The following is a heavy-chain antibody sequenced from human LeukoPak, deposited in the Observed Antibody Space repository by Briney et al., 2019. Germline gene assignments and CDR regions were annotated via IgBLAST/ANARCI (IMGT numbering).Heavy chain of an antibody. CDR1: GFTFSSYS. D-gene: IGHD3/OR15-3a*01. V-gene: IGHV3-21*04. Sequence: GGSLRLSCAASGFTFSSYSMNWVRQAPGKGLEWVSSISSSSSYIYYADSVKGRFTISRDNSKNTLYLQMNSLRAEDTAVYYCARRSAPCGLDYWGQGTLVTVSS. CDR3: ARRSAPCGLDY. J-gene: IGHJ4*02. CDR2: ISSSSSYI.